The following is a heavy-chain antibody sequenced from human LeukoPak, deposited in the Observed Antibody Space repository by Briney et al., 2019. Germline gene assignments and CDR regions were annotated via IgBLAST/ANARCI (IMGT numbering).Heavy chain of an antibody. J-gene: IGHJ4*02. Sequence: SVKVSCTASGGTFSSYAISWVRQAPGQGLEWMGGIIPIFGTANYAQKFQGRVTITADESTSTAYMELSSLRSEDTAVYYCASGYYDILTGYPKDFDYWGQGTLVTVSS. V-gene: IGHV1-69*13. D-gene: IGHD3-9*01. CDR2: IIPIFGTA. CDR3: ASGYYDILTGYPKDFDY. CDR1: GGTFSSYA.